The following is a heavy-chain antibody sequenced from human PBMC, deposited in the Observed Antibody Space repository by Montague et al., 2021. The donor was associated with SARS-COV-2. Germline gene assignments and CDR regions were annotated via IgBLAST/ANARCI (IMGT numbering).Heavy chain of an antibody. V-gene: IGHV4-34*01. D-gene: IGHD3-10*01. Sequence: SETLSLTCAVRGGSFTNYYWNWIRQSPGKGQDPLGEINNSGSTNSNPSPTRRVTISVNMSKSQFSLKLTLVTAADTAKYYCARHTSERITMVQAFDIWGQGTMVTVSS. CDR2: INNSGST. CDR3: ARHTSERITMVQAFDI. CDR1: GGSFTNYY. J-gene: IGHJ3*02.